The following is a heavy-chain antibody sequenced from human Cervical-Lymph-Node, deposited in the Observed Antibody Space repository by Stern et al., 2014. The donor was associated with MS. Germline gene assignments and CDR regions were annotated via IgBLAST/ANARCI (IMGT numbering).Heavy chain of an antibody. CDR3: ATVGTSDY. J-gene: IGHJ4*02. V-gene: IGHV1-2*06. CDR1: GYSFTGYD. CDR2: INPNSGGT. Sequence: VQLVESGAEVKKPGASVKVSCKASGYSFTGYDMHWVRQAPGQGLEWMGRINPNSGGTNYEQKLEGRVTMPRETYINTAYMELSSLRSDDTAVYYCATVGTSDYWGQGTLVTVSS.